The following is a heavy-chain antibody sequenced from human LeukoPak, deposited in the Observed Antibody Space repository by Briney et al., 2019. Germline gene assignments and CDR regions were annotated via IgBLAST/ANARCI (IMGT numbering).Heavy chain of an antibody. V-gene: IGHV1-2*04. CDR3: ARGTLTAPRSAFDI. J-gene: IGHJ3*02. CDR2: INPDSGGT. CDR1: GYTFTGYY. D-gene: IGHD1-14*01. Sequence: ASVKVSRRASGYTFTGYYMSWVRQAPGQGLEWMGWINPDSGGTHYAQNFQGWVTMTRDTSISTAYMELSRLRSDDTAVYYCARGTLTAPRSAFDIWGQGTMVTVSS.